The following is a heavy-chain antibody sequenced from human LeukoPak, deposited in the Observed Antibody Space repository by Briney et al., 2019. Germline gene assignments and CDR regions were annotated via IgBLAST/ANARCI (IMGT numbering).Heavy chain of an antibody. CDR3: ARAKEMATINFDY. J-gene: IGHJ4*02. Sequence: GGSLRLSCAASGFTFSSYWMSWVRQAPGKGLEWVANIKQDGSEKYYVDSVKGRFTISRDNAKNSLYLQMNSLRAEDTAVYYCARAKEMATINFDYWGQGTLVTVSS. CDR2: IKQDGSEK. V-gene: IGHV3-7*01. D-gene: IGHD5-24*01. CDR1: GFTFSSYW.